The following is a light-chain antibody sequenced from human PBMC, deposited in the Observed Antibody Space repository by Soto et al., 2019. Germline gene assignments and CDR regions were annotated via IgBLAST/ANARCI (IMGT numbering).Light chain of an antibody. J-gene: IGKJ4*01. Sequence: EIVLTQSPGALSLSPGEGATLSCRASQSVSSSFLAWYQQKPGQAPRLLIFGASSRATGIPDRFSGSGSGTDFTLTISRLEPEDFAVYYCQQHGSSPLTFGGGTQVEIK. V-gene: IGKV3-20*01. CDR1: QSVSSSF. CDR3: QQHGSSPLT. CDR2: GAS.